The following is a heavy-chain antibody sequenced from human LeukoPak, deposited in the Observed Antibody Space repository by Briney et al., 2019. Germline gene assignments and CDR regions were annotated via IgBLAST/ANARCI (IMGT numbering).Heavy chain of an antibody. J-gene: IGHJ5*02. D-gene: IGHD3-3*01. CDR2: VNADGSNT. CDR1: GFTFISYW. CDR3: ARDFGDFWSGYRNWFDP. V-gene: IGHV3-74*01. Sequence: GGSLRLSCAASGFTFISYWMHWVRQAPGKGLVWVSRVNADGSNTNYADSVKGRFTISRDNAKNTLYLQMNSLRAEDTAVYYCARDFGDFWSGYRNWFDPWGQGTLVTVSS.